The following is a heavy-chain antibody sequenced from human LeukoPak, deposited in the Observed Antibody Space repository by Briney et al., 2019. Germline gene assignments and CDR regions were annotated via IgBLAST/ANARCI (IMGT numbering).Heavy chain of an antibody. CDR3: VRGPGYPGGKLDY. Sequence: GGSLRLSCAASGFTVSSNYMSWVRQAPGKGVEWVSLIYSGGGTYYADSVKGRFTISRDKSRNTLYLQMDSLRAEDTAVYYCVRGPGYPGGKLDYWGQGTLVTVSS. CDR1: GFTVSSNY. D-gene: IGHD3-16*01. V-gene: IGHV3-53*01. CDR2: IYSGGGT. J-gene: IGHJ4*02.